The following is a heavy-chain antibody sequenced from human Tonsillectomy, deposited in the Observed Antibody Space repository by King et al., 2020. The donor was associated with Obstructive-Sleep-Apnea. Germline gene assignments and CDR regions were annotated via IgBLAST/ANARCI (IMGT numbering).Heavy chain of an antibody. Sequence: VQLVESGGGVVQPGRSLRLSCAASGFTFSSYAMHWVRQAPGKGLEWVAVISYDGSNKYYADSVKGRFTISRDNSKNTLYLQMNSLRAEDTAVYYCARGTEADVGYGGNPTEFDYWGQGTLVTVSS. CDR2: ISYDGSNK. J-gene: IGHJ4*02. D-gene: IGHD4-23*01. CDR1: GFTFSSYA. CDR3: ARGTEADVGYGGNPTEFDY. V-gene: IGHV3-30*04.